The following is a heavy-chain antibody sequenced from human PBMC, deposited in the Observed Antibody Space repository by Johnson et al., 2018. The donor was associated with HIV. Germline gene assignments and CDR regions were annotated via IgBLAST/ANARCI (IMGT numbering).Heavy chain of an antibody. CDR3: TTDLEWELLHDAFDI. J-gene: IGHJ3*02. CDR1: GFTVSTYH. V-gene: IGHV3-53*01. CDR2: IYDGGRT. D-gene: IGHD1-26*01. Sequence: VQLVESGGGLIQPGESLRLSCAASGFTVSTYHMSWVRQAPGKGLEWVSVIYDGGRTYYGDSVKGRFTISGDTSKNTLHLEMNSLKTEDTAVYYCTTDLEWELLHDAFDIWGQGTMVTVSS.